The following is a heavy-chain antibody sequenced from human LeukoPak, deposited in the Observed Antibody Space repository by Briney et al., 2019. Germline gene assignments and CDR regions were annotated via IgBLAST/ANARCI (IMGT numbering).Heavy chain of an antibody. J-gene: IGHJ4*02. CDR1: GYTFTSYG. D-gene: IGHD4-23*01. CDR2: ISAYNGNT. Sequence: ASVKVSCKASGYTFTSYGISWVRQAPGQGLEWMGWISAYNGNTNYAQKLQGRVTMATDTSTSTAYMELRGLRSDDTAGHYWAILTNRNGGDYWGQGTLVTVSS. CDR3: AILTNRNGGDY. V-gene: IGHV1-18*01.